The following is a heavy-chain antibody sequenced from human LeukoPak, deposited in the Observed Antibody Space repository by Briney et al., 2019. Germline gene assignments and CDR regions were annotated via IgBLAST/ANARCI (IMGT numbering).Heavy chain of an antibody. D-gene: IGHD3-3*01. J-gene: IGHJ4*02. CDR1: GYTFTGYF. V-gene: IGHV1-2*02. CDR3: ARSYDFWSGYASLGY. Sequence: ASVKVSRKASGYTFTGYFIHWVRQAPGQGLEWMGWINPNSGGTNYAQKFQGRVTMTRDTSISTAYMELSRLRSDDTAVYYCARSYDFWSGYASLGYWGQGTLVTVSS. CDR2: INPNSGGT.